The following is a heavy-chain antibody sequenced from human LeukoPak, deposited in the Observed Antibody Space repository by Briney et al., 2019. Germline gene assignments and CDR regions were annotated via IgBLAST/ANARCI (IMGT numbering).Heavy chain of an antibody. CDR3: ARDASYDSSGYYYGGLDY. V-gene: IGHV1-3*01. CDR1: GYTFTSYA. Sequence: GVSVKVSCKASGYTFTSYAMHWVRQAPGQRLEWMGWINAGNGNTKYSQKFQGRVTITRDTSASTAYMELSSLRSEDTAVYYCARDASYDSSGYYYGGLDYWGQGTLVTVSS. CDR2: INAGNGNT. D-gene: IGHD3-22*01. J-gene: IGHJ4*02.